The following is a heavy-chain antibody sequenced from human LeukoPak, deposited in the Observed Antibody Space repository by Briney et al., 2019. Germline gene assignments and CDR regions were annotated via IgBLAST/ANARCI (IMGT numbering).Heavy chain of an antibody. CDR3: VWSSDIDARRYALEI. J-gene: IGHJ3*02. CDR2: VSCNSGGI. CDR1: GFNFRSYA. Sequence: GRSLRLSCAASGFNFRSYAFHWVRQAPGKGLEWVSGVSCNSGGISYADPLKGRCIISRVNANNSLSLQMNSLRAADTAVYFCVWSSDIDARRYALEIWGPGTLVTVSS. D-gene: IGHD2-15*01. V-gene: IGHV3-9*01.